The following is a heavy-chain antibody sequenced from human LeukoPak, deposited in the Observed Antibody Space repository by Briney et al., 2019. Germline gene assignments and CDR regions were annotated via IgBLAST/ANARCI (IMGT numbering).Heavy chain of an antibody. Sequence: GGSLRLSCAASGFTFSSYEMDWVRRAPGKGLEWVSYIGSSGGSRYYADSVKGRFASSRDNAKNSLYLQMNSLRVEDTAVYYCAREDGDAFDIWGQGTVVSVSS. CDR1: GFTFSSYE. D-gene: IGHD5-24*01. CDR2: IGSSGGSR. J-gene: IGHJ3*02. V-gene: IGHV3-48*03. CDR3: AREDGDAFDI.